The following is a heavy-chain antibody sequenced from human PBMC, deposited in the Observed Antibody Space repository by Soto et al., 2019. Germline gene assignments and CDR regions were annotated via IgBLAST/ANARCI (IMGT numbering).Heavy chain of an antibody. Sequence: SGPTLVNPTQTLTLTCTFSGFSLSTSGVGVGWIRQPPGKAREWLALIYWNDDKRYSPSLKSRLTITKDTSKNQVVLTMTNMDPVDTATYYCAHKRLYYYDSSGPNFDYWGQGTLVTVSS. D-gene: IGHD3-22*01. V-gene: IGHV2-5*01. CDR1: GFSLSTSGVG. CDR3: AHKRLYYYDSSGPNFDY. J-gene: IGHJ4*02. CDR2: IYWNDDK.